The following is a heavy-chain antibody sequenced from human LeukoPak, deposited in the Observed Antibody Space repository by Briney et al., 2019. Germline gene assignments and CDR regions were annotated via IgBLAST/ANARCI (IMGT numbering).Heavy chain of an antibody. CDR1: GYSISSGYY. CDR3: ARGKLLPPDY. V-gene: IGHV4-38-2*02. J-gene: IGHJ4*02. Sequence: SETLSLTCTVSGYSISSGYYWGWIRQPPGKGLEWIGYIYYSGSTYYNPSLKSRVTISVDTSKNQFSLKLSSVTAADTAVYYCARGKLLPPDYWGQGTLVTVSS. CDR2: IYYSGST. D-gene: IGHD2-15*01.